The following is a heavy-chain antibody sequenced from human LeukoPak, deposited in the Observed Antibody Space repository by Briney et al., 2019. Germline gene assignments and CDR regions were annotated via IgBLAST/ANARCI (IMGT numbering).Heavy chain of an antibody. Sequence: SVKVSCKASGGTFSSYAISWVRQAPGQGLEWMGGIIPIFGTANYAQKFQGRVTITADESTSTAYTELSSLRSEDTAVYYCARGLAKRYEDIVVVPAAIRDAFDIWGQGTMVTVSS. D-gene: IGHD2-2*01. CDR1: GGTFSSYA. J-gene: IGHJ3*02. CDR2: IIPIFGTA. V-gene: IGHV1-69*13. CDR3: ARGLAKRYEDIVVVPAAIRDAFDI.